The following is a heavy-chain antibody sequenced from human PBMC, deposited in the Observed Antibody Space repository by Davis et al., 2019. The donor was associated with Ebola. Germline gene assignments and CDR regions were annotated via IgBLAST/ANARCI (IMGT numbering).Heavy chain of an antibody. Sequence: AASVKVSCKASGYTFTNYGISWVRHAPGQGLDYMGWISAYNGNTNYVQKFQGRLTMTTDTSTSTAYMELRSLRSDDTAVYYCARIFEQLVPNWFDPWGQGTLVTVSS. CDR2: ISAYNGNT. J-gene: IGHJ5*02. V-gene: IGHV1-18*04. D-gene: IGHD6-6*01. CDR1: GYTFTNYG. CDR3: ARIFEQLVPNWFDP.